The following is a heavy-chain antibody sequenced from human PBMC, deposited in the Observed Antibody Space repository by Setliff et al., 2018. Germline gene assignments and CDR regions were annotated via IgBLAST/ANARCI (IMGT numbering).Heavy chain of an antibody. Sequence: SETLSLTCAVSGYSISSGYYWGWIRQPPGKGLEWIGSIYHSGSTYYNPSLKSRVTISVDTSKDQFSLKLSSVTAADTAVYYRARHILGSIAARQGYNWFDPWGQGTLVTVSS. CDR1: GYSISSGYY. J-gene: IGHJ5*02. CDR3: ARHILGSIAARQGYNWFDP. D-gene: IGHD6-6*01. V-gene: IGHV4-38-2*01. CDR2: IYHSGST.